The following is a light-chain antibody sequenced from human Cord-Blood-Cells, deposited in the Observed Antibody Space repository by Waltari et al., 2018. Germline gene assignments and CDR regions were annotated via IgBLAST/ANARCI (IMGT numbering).Light chain of an antibody. CDR3: LQDYNYPWP. J-gene: IGKJ1*01. CDR2: AAS. V-gene: IGKV1-6*01. CDR1: QGIRND. Sequence: AIQMTQSPFSLSASVGDRVTITCRASQGIRNDLGWSQQKPGKPPKLLIYAASSLQSGVQARFSGSGSSTDFTLTISSLQPEDFATYYCLQDYNYPWPFGQGTKVEIK.